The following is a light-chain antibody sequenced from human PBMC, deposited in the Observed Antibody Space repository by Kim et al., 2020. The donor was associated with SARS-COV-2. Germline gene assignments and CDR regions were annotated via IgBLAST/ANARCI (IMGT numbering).Light chain of an antibody. Sequence: QRVTHAGTGSSSNIGAGYDIHWYQQLPGTAPKLLIYGNSNRPSGVPDRFSGSKSGTSASLAITGLQAEDEADYYCQSYDSSLSGSVFGGGTKLTVL. CDR1: SSNIGAGYD. CDR3: QSYDSSLSGSV. J-gene: IGLJ2*01. CDR2: GNS. V-gene: IGLV1-40*01.